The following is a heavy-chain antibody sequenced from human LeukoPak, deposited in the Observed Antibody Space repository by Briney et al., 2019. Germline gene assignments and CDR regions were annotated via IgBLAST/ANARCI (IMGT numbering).Heavy chain of an antibody. Sequence: SETLSLTCAVYGGSFSGYYWSWIRQPPGKGLEWIGEINHSGSTNYNPSLKSRVTISVDNSKNQFSLKLSSVTAADTAVYYCARRKYYYDSSGYLYWGQGTLVTVSS. D-gene: IGHD3-22*01. V-gene: IGHV4-34*01. CDR1: GGSFSGYY. CDR2: INHSGST. J-gene: IGHJ4*02. CDR3: ARRKYYYDSSGYLY.